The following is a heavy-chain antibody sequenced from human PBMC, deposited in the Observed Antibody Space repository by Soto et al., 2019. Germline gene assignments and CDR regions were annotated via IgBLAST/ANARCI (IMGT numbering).Heavy chain of an antibody. CDR3: ARDDAFDNENGFDM. CDR1: GFPFSFYG. CDR2: IVSDGSAI. Sequence: GGSLRLSCSVSGFPFSFYGFHWVRQSPGKGLEWLGVIVSDGSAIYHADSLEGRFFISRDNSKDILYLQMNSLRVEDTAVYYCARDDAFDNENGFDMWGQGTMVTVSS. V-gene: IGHV3-33*01. J-gene: IGHJ3*02. D-gene: IGHD3-3*02.